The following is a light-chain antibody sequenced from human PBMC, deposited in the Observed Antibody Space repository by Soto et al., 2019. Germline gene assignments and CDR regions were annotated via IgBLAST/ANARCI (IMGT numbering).Light chain of an antibody. CDR1: SSNIGSNT. CDR2: SNN. Sequence: QLVLTQPPSASGTPGQRVTISCSGSSSNIGSNTVNWYQQLPGTAPKLLIYSNNQRPSGVPDRFSGSKSGTSASLAISGLQSEDEADYYCAARDDSLNGPVFGGGTQLTVL. CDR3: AARDDSLNGPV. V-gene: IGLV1-44*01. J-gene: IGLJ7*01.